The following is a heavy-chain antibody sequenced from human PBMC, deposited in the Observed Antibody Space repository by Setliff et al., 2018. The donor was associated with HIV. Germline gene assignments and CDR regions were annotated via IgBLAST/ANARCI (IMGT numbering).Heavy chain of an antibody. V-gene: IGHV4-59*12. J-gene: IGHJ4*02. D-gene: IGHD2-2*01. CDR2: IYYSGST. Sequence: SETLSLTCTVSGGSISSYYWSWIRQPPGKGLEWIGYIYYSGSTNYNPSLKSRVIMAVDTSKNQFSLKLSSVTAADTAVYYCARTRGYCSGTNCYALRGPDYWGQGTLVTVSS. CDR3: ARTRGYCSGTNCYALRGPDY. CDR1: GGSISSYY.